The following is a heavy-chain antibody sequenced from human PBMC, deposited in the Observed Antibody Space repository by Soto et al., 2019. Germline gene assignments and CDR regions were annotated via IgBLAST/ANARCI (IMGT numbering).Heavy chain of an antibody. CDR2: ISYDGSSK. CDR1: GFTFSRYA. V-gene: IGHV3-30-3*01. Sequence: GGSLRLSCAASGFTFSRYAMHWVRQAPCKGLEWVAIISYDGSSKYYADSVKGRFTISRDNSKNTLYLQMNSLRAEDTAVYYCARDPRQYSSGWFDYWGQGTLVTVSS. CDR3: ARDPRQYSSGWFDY. D-gene: IGHD3-22*01. J-gene: IGHJ5*01.